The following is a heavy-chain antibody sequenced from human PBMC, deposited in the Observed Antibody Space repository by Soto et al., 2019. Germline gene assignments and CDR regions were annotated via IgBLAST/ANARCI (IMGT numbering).Heavy chain of an antibody. CDR3: TRVRLGSSRSSDY. CDR1: GFTFGGYG. Sequence: GGSLRLSCAASGFTFGGYGMHWVRQAPGKGLEWVTIIWYDGSKKYYADSVKGRFTISRDNSKNTLYLQMNRLKTDDTAVYYCTRVRLGSSRSSDYWGQGILVTVSS. J-gene: IGHJ4*02. D-gene: IGHD6-19*01. V-gene: IGHV3-33*01. CDR2: IWYDGSKK.